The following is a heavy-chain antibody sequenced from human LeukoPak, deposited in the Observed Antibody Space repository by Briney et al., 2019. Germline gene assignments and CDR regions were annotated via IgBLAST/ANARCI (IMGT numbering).Heavy chain of an antibody. Sequence: PSETLSLTCAVSGYSISSSNWWGWIRQPPGKGLEWIGYIYYSGSIYYNPSLKSRVTMSVDTSKNQFSLKLSSVTAVDTAVYYCARGWDYPLHAFDIWGQGTMVTVSS. J-gene: IGHJ3*02. D-gene: IGHD1-26*01. CDR2: IYYSGSI. CDR3: ARGWDYPLHAFDI. V-gene: IGHV4-28*05. CDR1: GYSISSSNW.